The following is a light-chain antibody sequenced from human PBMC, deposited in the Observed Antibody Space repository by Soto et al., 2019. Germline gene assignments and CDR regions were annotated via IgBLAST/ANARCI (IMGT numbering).Light chain of an antibody. CDR1: QSVSSN. CDR2: GAS. J-gene: IGKJ1*01. CDR3: QQYNNWPP. V-gene: IGKV3-15*01. Sequence: EIVMTQSPATLSVSPGERATLSCRASQSVSSNLAWYQQKPGQAPRLLIYGASTRATGIPARFSGSGSGTEFTLTISSLQSEDFAVYYCQQYNNWPPFGQGTKVEIK.